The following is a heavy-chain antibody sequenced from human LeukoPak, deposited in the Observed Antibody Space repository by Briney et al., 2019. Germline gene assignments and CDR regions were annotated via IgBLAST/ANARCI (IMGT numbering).Heavy chain of an antibody. CDR2: INDSGST. Sequence: SGTLSLTCAVYGGSFSGHYWTWIRQPQPPGTGLEWIGEINDSGSTNYNSSLKSRVTISVDTSKNQLSLKLASVTAADTAVYYCARRLLVGGIDSWGQGNLVTVSS. CDR3: ARRLLVGGIDS. V-gene: IGHV4-34*01. D-gene: IGHD1-26*01. J-gene: IGHJ4*02. CDR1: GGSFSGHY.